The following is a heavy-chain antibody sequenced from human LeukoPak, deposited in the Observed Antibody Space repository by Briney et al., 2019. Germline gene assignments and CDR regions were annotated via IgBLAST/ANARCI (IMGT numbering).Heavy chain of an antibody. J-gene: IGHJ5*02. CDR3: ASVASGYSWFDP. Sequence: SETLSLTCTVSGGSISSYYWSWIRQPPGKGLEWIGEINHSGSTNYNPSLKSRVTISVDTSKNQFSLKLSSVTAADTAVYYCASVASGYSWFDPWGQGTLVTVSS. CDR1: GGSISSYY. D-gene: IGHD3-3*01. V-gene: IGHV4-34*01. CDR2: INHSGST.